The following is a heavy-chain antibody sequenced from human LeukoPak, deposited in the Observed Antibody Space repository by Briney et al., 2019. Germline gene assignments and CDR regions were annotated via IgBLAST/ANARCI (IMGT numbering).Heavy chain of an antibody. V-gene: IGHV4-59*01. Sequence: PSETLSLTCTVSGGSISSYYWSWIRQPPGKGLEWTGYIYYSGSTNYNPSLKSRVTISVDTSKNQFSLKLSSVTAADTAVYYCARVTYSYDSSGYYYFDYWGQGTLVTVSS. CDR2: IYYSGST. J-gene: IGHJ4*02. CDR1: GGSISSYY. D-gene: IGHD3-22*01. CDR3: ARVTYSYDSSGYYYFDY.